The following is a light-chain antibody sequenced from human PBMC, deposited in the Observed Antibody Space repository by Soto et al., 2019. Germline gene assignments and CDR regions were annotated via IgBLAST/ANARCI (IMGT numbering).Light chain of an antibody. V-gene: IGKV1-5*01. CDR1: QSISGW. J-gene: IGKJ1*01. Sequence: DIQVTQSPSTLSAPVGDRVTITCRASQSISGWLAWYQQKPGKAPKLIIYDASSLESGVPSRFSGSGSGTEFTLTISSLQPDDFATYYCQQYNTYRTFGQGTKV. CDR3: QQYNTYRT. CDR2: DAS.